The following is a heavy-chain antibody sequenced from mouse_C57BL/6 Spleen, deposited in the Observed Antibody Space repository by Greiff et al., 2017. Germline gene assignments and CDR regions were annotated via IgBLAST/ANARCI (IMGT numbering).Heavy chain of an antibody. Sequence: QVQLQQSGPGLVQPSQRLSITCPVSGFSLPSYGVHWVRQSPGKGLEWLGVIWSGGSTDYTAAFISRLSISKDNSKSQVFFKMNSLQADDTAIYYCAKYYGYGTGWYFDVWGTGTTVTVSS. CDR2: IWSGGST. D-gene: IGHD1-2*01. V-gene: IGHV2-2*01. CDR3: AKYYGYGTGWYFDV. CDR1: GFSLPSYG. J-gene: IGHJ1*03.